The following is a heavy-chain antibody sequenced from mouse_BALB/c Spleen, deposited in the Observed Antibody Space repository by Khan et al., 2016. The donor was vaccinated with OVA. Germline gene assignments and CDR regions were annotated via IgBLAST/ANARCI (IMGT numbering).Heavy chain of an antibody. Sequence: QVQLQQPGTELVRPGASVKLSCKASGYTFTNYWINWVKQRPGQGLEWIGNIYPSDSYTNYNQKFKDMATLTVAKSSSTAYMQLRSPASEDSAVYYCTREGGDGSSFAYWGQGTLVTVSA. J-gene: IGHJ3*01. CDR3: TREGGDGSSFAY. D-gene: IGHD2-3*01. CDR1: GYTFTNYW. V-gene: IGHV1-69*02. CDR2: IYPSDSYT.